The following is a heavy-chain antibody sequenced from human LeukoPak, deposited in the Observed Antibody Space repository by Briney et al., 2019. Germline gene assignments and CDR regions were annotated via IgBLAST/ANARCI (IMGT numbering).Heavy chain of an antibody. Sequence: PGGSLRLSCAASGFTFSTYAMSWVRQAPGKGLEWVANIKQDGSENYFVDAVKGRFTISRDNARNSLYLQMNSLRVEDTAVYYCARRRYGEAFDVWGQGTMVTVSS. V-gene: IGHV3-7*01. CDR1: GFTFSTYA. D-gene: IGHD3-9*01. J-gene: IGHJ3*01. CDR3: ARRRYGEAFDV. CDR2: IKQDGSEN.